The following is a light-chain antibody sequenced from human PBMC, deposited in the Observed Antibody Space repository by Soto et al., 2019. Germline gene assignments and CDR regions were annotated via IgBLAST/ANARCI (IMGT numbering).Light chain of an antibody. CDR1: SSDVGGYDY. V-gene: IGLV2-14*01. CDR2: DVS. J-gene: IGLJ1*01. Sequence: QFVLTQPASVSGSPGQSIAISCTGTSSDVGGYDYVSWYQQHPGKAPKLMIYDVSNRPSGVSSRFSGSKSGNTASLTISGLQAEDEADYYCNSYTSSSTYVFGTGTKVTVL. CDR3: NSYTSSSTYV.